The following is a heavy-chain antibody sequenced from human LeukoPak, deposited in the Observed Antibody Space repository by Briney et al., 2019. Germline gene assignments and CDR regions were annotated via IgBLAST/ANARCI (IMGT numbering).Heavy chain of an antibody. J-gene: IGHJ5*02. Sequence: PGGSLRLSCVASGFTFSRYAMNWVRQAPGKGLEWVAVISFDGSTKYYADSVKGRFTISRDNSKNTLYLQMNSLRAEDTAVYYCARDHSMNYGNWFDPWGQGTLVTVSS. CDR2: ISFDGSTK. V-gene: IGHV3-30-3*01. CDR3: ARDHSMNYGNWFDP. CDR1: GFTFSRYA. D-gene: IGHD2/OR15-2a*01.